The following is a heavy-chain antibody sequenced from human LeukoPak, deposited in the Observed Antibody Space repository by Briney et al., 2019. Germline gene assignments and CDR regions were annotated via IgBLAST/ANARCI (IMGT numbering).Heavy chain of an antibody. CDR2: NNPNSGGT. D-gene: IGHD2-21*01. CDR1: GYTFTDYY. Sequence: ASVKVSCKPSGYTFTDYYIHWVRQAPGQGLEWMGWNNPNSGGTKYTQKFQGRVTMTRDTSIATAYLELSSLRSDDTAVYYCAKDQGGWGGGDCCPLDYWGQGTLVTVSS. J-gene: IGHJ4*02. V-gene: IGHV1-2*02. CDR3: AKDQGGWGGGDCCPLDY.